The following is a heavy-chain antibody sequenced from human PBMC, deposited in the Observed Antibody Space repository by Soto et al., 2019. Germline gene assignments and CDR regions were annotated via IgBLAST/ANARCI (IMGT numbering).Heavy chain of an antibody. CDR1: GGSISSSNW. Sequence: QVQLQESGPGLVKPSGTLSLTCAVSGGSISSSNWWSWVRQPPGKGLGWIGEIYHSGSTNYNPSLKSRVTLSVDKSKNQFSPKLTSVTAADTAVYYCARVSGSYYYGMDVWGQGTTVTVSS. CDR3: ARVSGSYYYGMDV. CDR2: IYHSGST. J-gene: IGHJ6*02. D-gene: IGHD1-26*01. V-gene: IGHV4-4*02.